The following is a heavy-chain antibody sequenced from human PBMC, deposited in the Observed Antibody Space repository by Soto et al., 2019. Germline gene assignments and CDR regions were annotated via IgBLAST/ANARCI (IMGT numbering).Heavy chain of an antibody. V-gene: IGHV1-46*02. J-gene: IGHJ4*02. CDR2: LNPRGGSA. D-gene: IGHD6-19*01. CDR1: GYTFNNYY. Sequence: QVQLVQSGAEVKKPGASVKVSCKPSGYTFNNYYIHWLRQAPGQGLEWMGILNPRGGSASYAQKFQGRLTLTRDTSTTTVDMELRSLRSEDTAVYYCAREASTVAGTFGYWGPGTLVTVSS. CDR3: AREASTVAGTFGY.